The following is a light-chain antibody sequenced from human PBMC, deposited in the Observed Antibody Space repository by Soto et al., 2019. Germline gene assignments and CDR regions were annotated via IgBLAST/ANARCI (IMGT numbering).Light chain of an antibody. J-gene: IGKJ1*01. V-gene: IGKV3-20*01. Sequence: EIVLTQSPGTLSLSPGERATLSCRSSHSVTGNYLAWYQQKPGQAPRLLIYDVSSRATGIPDRFSGSGSGTDFTLTISRLEPVDFAVYYCQQYGISPTFGQGTKVEIK. CDR3: QQYGISPT. CDR2: DVS. CDR1: HSVTGNY.